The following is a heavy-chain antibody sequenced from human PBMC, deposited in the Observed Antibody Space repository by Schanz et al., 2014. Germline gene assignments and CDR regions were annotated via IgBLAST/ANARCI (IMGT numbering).Heavy chain of an antibody. J-gene: IGHJ4*02. CDR2: IYYSGNT. D-gene: IGHD3-3*01. CDR3: ARHHDFWSGPDGRYLDL. Sequence: QLQLQESGPGLVKPSETLSLTCSVSGASISSTTYYWGWVRQPPGKGLEWIGNIYYSGNTYYNPSPRSRVTGSIATSRTQFSLPLPSVTAADTAVYYCARHHDFWSGPDGRYLDLWGQGTLVTVSS. V-gene: IGHV4-39*01. CDR1: GASISSTTYY.